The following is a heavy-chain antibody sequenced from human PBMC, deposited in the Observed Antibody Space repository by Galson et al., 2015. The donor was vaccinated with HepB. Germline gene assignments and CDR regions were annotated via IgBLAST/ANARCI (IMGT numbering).Heavy chain of an antibody. D-gene: IGHD3-10*01. CDR1: GFTFSSYA. J-gene: IGHJ4*02. V-gene: IGHV3-23*01. CDR2: ISGSGGST. Sequence: SLRLSCAASGFTFSSYAMSWVRQAPGKGLEWVSAISGSGGSTYYADSVKGRFTISRDNSKNTLYLQMNSLRAEDTAVYYCAKGGGVLLWFGESLDYWGQGTLVTVSS. CDR3: AKGGGVLLWFGESLDY.